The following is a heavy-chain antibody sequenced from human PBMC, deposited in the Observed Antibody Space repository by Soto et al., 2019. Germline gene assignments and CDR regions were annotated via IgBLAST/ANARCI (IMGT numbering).Heavy chain of an antibody. CDR1: GFTFSSYA. V-gene: IGHV3-23*01. CDR2: ISGSGGST. CDR3: AKAPFGGVVAATLNWFDP. J-gene: IGHJ5*02. D-gene: IGHD2-15*01. Sequence: GGSLRLSCAASGFTFSSYAMSWVRQAPGKGLEWVSAISGSGGSTYYADSVKGRFTISRDNSKNTLYLQMNSLRAEDTAVYYYAKAPFGGVVAATLNWFDPWGQGTLVTVSS.